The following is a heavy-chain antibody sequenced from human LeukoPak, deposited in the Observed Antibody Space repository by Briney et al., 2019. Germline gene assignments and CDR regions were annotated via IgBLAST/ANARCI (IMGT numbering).Heavy chain of an antibody. D-gene: IGHD7-27*01. CDR3: AREPPLTGDQWATSPYYFDY. CDR2: IYYSGST. J-gene: IGHJ4*02. V-gene: IGHV4-39*07. Sequence: SETLSLTCTVSGGSISSYCWSWIRQPPGKGLEWIGSIYYSGSTYYNPSLKSRVTISVDTSKNQFSLKLSSVTAADTAVYFCAREPPLTGDQWATSPYYFDYWGQGSLVTVSS. CDR1: GGSISSYC.